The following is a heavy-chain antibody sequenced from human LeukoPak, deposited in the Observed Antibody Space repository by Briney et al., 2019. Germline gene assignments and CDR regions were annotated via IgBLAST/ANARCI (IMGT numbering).Heavy chain of an antibody. V-gene: IGHV3-23*01. CDR3: AREVTNDAFDI. J-gene: IGHJ3*02. CDR1: GFTFSSYA. D-gene: IGHD4-17*01. CDR2: ISGSGGST. Sequence: GGSLRLSCAASGFTFSSYAMSWVRQAPGKGLEWVSAISGSGGSTYYADSVKGRFTISRDNSKNTLFLQISSLRADDTALYYCAREVTNDAFDIWGQGTMVTVSS.